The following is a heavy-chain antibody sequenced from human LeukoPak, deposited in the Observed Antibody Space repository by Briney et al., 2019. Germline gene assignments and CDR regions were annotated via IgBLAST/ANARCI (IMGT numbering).Heavy chain of an antibody. D-gene: IGHD3-3*01. CDR3: ARANYDFWSGYPYYYYYYYMDV. CDR1: GYTFTSYG. V-gene: IGHV1-18*01. CDR2: ISAYNGNT. Sequence: ASVKVSCKASGYTFTSYGISWVRQAPGQGLEWMGWISAYNGNTNYAQKLQGRVTMTTDTSTSTAYMEMRSLRSDDTAVYYCARANYDFWSGYPYYYYYYYMDVWVKGTTVTVSS. J-gene: IGHJ6*03.